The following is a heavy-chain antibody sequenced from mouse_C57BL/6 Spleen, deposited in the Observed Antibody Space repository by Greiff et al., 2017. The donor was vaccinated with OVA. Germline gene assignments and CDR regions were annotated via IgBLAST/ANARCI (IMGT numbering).Heavy chain of an antibody. CDR3: ARHEGGCMIPGPLFDV. CDR1: GYTFTEYT. Sequence: QVHVKQSGAELVKPGASVKLSCKASGYTFTEYTIHWVKQRSGQGLEWIGWFYPGSGSIKYNEKFKDKATLTADKSSSTVYMELSRLTSEDSAVYFCARHEGGCMIPGPLFDVWGTGTTVTVSS. D-gene: IGHD2-3*01. V-gene: IGHV1-62-2*01. J-gene: IGHJ1*03. CDR2: FYPGSGSI.